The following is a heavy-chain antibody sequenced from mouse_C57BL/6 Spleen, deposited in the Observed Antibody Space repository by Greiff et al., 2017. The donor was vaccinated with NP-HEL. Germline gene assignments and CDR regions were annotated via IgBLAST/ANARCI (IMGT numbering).Heavy chain of an antibody. CDR3: ARSAPYDYDEAY. J-gene: IGHJ3*01. Sequence: VQLQQPGAELVMPGASVKLSCKASGYTFTSYWMHWVKQRPGQGLEWIGEIDPSDSYTNYNQKFKGKSTLTVDKSSSTAYMQLSSLTSEDSAVYYCARSAPYDYDEAYGGQGTLVTVSA. V-gene: IGHV1-69*01. CDR1: GYTFTSYW. D-gene: IGHD2-4*01. CDR2: IDPSDSYT.